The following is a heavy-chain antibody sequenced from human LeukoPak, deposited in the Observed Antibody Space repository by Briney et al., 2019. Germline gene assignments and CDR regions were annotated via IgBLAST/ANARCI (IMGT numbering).Heavy chain of an antibody. V-gene: IGHV4-39*01. CDR1: GVSVSSSEYY. D-gene: IGHD4-11*01. CDR3: ARRPMSNTAFDI. J-gene: IGHJ3*02. CDR2: IYYSGST. Sequence: SETLSLTCTVSGVSVSSSEYYCDWIRQPPGKGLQWIGTIYYSGSTSYNPSLKSRVTISIDTFKNQLSLNLTSVTAADTAVYYCARRPMSNTAFDIWGQGTMVTVST.